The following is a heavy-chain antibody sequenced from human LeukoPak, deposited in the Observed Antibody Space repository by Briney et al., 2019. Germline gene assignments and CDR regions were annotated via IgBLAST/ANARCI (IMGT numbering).Heavy chain of an antibody. CDR3: ARHSSSWYLYYFDY. CDR2: IYPGDSDT. J-gene: IGHJ4*02. CDR1: GYSFSSYW. Sequence: GESLKISCKGSGYSFSSYWIGWVRQIPGKGLEWMGIIYPGDSDTRYSPSFQGQVTISADKSISTAYLQWSSLKASDTAIYYCARHSSSWYLYYFDYWGQGTLVTVSS. D-gene: IGHD6-13*01. V-gene: IGHV5-51*01.